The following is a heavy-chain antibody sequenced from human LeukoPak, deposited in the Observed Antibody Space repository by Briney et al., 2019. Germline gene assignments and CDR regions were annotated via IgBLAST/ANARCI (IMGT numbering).Heavy chain of an antibody. Sequence: QAGGSLRLSCAASGFTFSAYWMHWVRQVPGKGLVWVSRINNDGTATFFADSVKGRFTISRDNAKNTLYLQMDSLRAEDTAMYYCARVEASGYDYGAFDYWGQGTLVTVSS. CDR1: GFTFSAYW. CDR3: ARVEASGYDYGAFDY. D-gene: IGHD5-12*01. V-gene: IGHV3-74*01. CDR2: INNDGTAT. J-gene: IGHJ4*02.